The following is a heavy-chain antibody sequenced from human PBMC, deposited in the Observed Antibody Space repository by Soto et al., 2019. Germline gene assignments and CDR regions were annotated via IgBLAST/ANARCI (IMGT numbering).Heavy chain of an antibody. V-gene: IGHV4-31*03. CDR1: GGSISSGGYY. CDR2: IDYSGST. J-gene: IGHJ4*02. Sequence: QVQLQESGPGLVKPSQTLSLTCTVSGGSISSGGYYWGWIRQHPGKGLEWIGYIDYSGSTYYNPSLKIRVTISVDTSKNQFSMKLSSVTAADTAVYYCARGGSSTVAGNRGIDYWGQGTLVTVSS. CDR3: ARGGSSTVAGNRGIDY. D-gene: IGHD6-19*01.